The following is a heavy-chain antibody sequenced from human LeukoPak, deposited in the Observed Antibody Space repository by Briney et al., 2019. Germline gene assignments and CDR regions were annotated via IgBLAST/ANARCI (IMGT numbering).Heavy chain of an antibody. CDR1: GSTFTSYG. CDR2: ISAYNGNT. D-gene: IGHD1-1*01. J-gene: IGHJ5*02. V-gene: IGHV1-18*01. CDR3: AATDSNWFDP. Sequence: ASVKVSCKASGSTFTSYGISWVRQAPGQGLEWMGWISAYNGNTNYAQKLQGRVTMTTDTSASTAYMELRSLRSDDTAVYYCAATDSNWFDPWGQGTLVTVSS.